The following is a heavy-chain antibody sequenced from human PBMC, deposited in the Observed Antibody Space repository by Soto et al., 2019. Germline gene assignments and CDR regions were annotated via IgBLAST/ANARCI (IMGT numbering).Heavy chain of an antibody. V-gene: IGHV3-30-3*01. Sequence: QVQLVESGGGVVQPGRSLRLSCAASGFTFSSYAMHWVRQAPGKGLEWVAVISYDGSNKYYADSVKGRFTISRDNSKNTLYLQMNSLRAEDTAVYYCAREGSSSYGMDVWGQGTTVTVSS. CDR3: AREGSSSYGMDV. CDR2: ISYDGSNK. J-gene: IGHJ6*02. CDR1: GFTFSSYA. D-gene: IGHD6-13*01.